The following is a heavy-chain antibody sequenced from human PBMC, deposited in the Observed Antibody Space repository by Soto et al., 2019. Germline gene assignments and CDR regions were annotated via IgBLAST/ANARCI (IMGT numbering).Heavy chain of an antibody. CDR1: GFTSSSYS. CDR3: ARDPSVVRGGDV. V-gene: IGHV3-21*01. D-gene: IGHD3-10*01. CDR2: ISSSSSYI. Sequence: GGSLRLSCAASGFTSSSYSMNWVRQAPGKGLEWVSSISSSSSYIYYADSVKGRFTISRDNAKNSLYLQMNSLRAEDTAVYYCARDPSVVRGGDVWGQGTTVTVSS. J-gene: IGHJ6*02.